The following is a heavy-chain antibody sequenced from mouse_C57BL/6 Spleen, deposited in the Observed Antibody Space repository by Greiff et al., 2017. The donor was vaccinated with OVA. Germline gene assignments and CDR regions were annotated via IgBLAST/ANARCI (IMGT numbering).Heavy chain of an antibody. V-gene: IGHV1-80*01. J-gene: IGHJ4*01. CDR1: GYAFSSYW. CDR3: ARSGDYDGYAMDY. CDR2: IYPGDGDT. Sequence: VQLQQSGAELVKPGASVKISCKASGYAFSSYWMNWVKQRPGKGLEWIGQIYPGDGDTNYNGKFKGKATLTADKSSSTAYMQLSSLTSEDSAVYFCARSGDYDGYAMDYWGQGTSVTVSS. D-gene: IGHD2-4*01.